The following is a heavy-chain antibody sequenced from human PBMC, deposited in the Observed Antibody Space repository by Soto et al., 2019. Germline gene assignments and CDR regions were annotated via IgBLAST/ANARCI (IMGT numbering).Heavy chain of an antibody. CDR3: ATSGGSYP. D-gene: IGHD2-15*01. J-gene: IGHJ5*02. CDR1: GGSFSGYY. V-gene: IGHV4-34*01. CDR2: INQSGST. Sequence: LSETLSLTCAVYGGSFSGYYWSWIRQPPGKGLEWIGEINQSGSTNYNPSLKSRVTISVDTSKNQFSLKLSSVTAADTAVYYCATSGGSYPWGQGTLVTVSS.